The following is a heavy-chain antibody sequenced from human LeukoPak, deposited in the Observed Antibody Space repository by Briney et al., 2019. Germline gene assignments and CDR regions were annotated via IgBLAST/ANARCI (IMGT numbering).Heavy chain of an antibody. CDR2: IDPGDSST. CDR3: ARISMGGLDY. V-gene: IGHV1-46*01. CDR1: GYTFTAYY. J-gene: IGHJ4*02. Sequence: ASVKVSCKASGYTFTAYYIHWVRQAPGQGLEWMGRIDPGDSSTTYAQKFEGRVSLTTDTSTSTVSMDLSSLTSEDTAVYYCARISMGGLDYWGQGTLVTVSS. D-gene: IGHD3-16*01.